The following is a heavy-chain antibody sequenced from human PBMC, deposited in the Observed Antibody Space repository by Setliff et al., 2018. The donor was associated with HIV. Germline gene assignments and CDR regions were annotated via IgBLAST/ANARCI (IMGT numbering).Heavy chain of an antibody. J-gene: IGHJ4*02. CDR1: GFIFSGYE. CDR3: VRGSSRGWTRRFDY. V-gene: IGHV3-48*03. D-gene: IGHD6-19*01. Sequence: GGSLRLSCAASGFIFSGYEMNWVRQAPEKGLEWVSSISSGGSTIYYEDSVRGRFTISRNNAKNSPYLQMSSLSAEDTGLYYCVRGSSRGWTRRFDYWGQGILVTVSS. CDR2: ISSGGSTI.